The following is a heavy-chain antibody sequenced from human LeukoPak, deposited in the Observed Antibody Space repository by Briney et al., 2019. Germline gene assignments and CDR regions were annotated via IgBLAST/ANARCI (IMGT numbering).Heavy chain of an antibody. J-gene: IGHJ6*03. CDR3: ASSRGYSSSLWYYYMDV. D-gene: IGHD6-13*01. CDR2: INQSGTT. V-gene: IGHV4-34*01. Sequence: SETLSLTCAVYGGSFRGYYWSWIRQTPGKGLEWIGEINQSGTTNYNPSLKSRVTISIDTSKNQFSLKLSSVTAADTAVYYCASSRGYSSSLWYYYMDVWGKGTTVTVSS. CDR1: GGSFRGYY.